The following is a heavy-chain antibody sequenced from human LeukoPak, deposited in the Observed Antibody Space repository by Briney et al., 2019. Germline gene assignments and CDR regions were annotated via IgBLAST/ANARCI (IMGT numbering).Heavy chain of an antibody. J-gene: IGHJ4*02. Sequence: GGSLRLSCRGSGFTFSSYSMNWVRQAPGKGPEWVSHISSSNSIIYADSVKGRFTISRDNAKNSVYLQMNSLRAEDTAVYYCARGGDYWGQGTLVTVSS. D-gene: IGHD3-16*01. CDR2: ISSSNSI. V-gene: IGHV3-48*04. CDR1: GFTFSSYS. CDR3: ARGGDY.